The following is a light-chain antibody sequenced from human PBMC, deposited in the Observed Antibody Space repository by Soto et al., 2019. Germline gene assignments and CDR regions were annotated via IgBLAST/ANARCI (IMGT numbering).Light chain of an antibody. CDR2: EDN. CDR3: QSYDSSTVV. Sequence: NFMLTQPHSVSESPGKTVTISCTRSSGSIASNYVQWYQQRPGSAPTTVIYEDNQRPSGVPDRFSGSIDSSSNSASLTISGLKAEGGADYFCQSYDSSTVVFGGGTKVTVL. V-gene: IGLV6-57*04. CDR1: SGSIASNY. J-gene: IGLJ2*01.